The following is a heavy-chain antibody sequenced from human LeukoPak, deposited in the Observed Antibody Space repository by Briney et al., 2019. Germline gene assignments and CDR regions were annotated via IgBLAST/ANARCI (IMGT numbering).Heavy chain of an antibody. Sequence: GASVKVSCKASGGTFSSYAISWVRQATGQGLEWMGWMNPNSGNTGYAQKFQGRVTMTRNTSISTAYMELSSLRSEDTAVYYCARRDDYSSSWYPNWGLSHKYVYYGMDVWGQGTTVTVSS. D-gene: IGHD6-13*01. J-gene: IGHJ6*02. V-gene: IGHV1-8*02. CDR3: ARRDDYSSSWYPNWGLSHKYVYYGMDV. CDR2: MNPNSGNT. CDR1: GGTFSSYA.